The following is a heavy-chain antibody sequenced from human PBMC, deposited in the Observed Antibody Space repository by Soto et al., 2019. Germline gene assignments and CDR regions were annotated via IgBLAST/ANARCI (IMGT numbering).Heavy chain of an antibody. V-gene: IGHV4-61*01. J-gene: IGHJ4*02. CDR3: ARELYSYGNFDY. Sequence: QVQLKESGPGLVKPSETLSLTCTVSGGSVSSGSYYWSWIRQPPGKGLEWIGYIYYSGSTNYNPSLKSRVTISVDTSKNQFSLKLSSVTAADTAVYYCARELYSYGNFDYWGQGTLVTVSS. D-gene: IGHD5-18*01. CDR2: IYYSGST. CDR1: GGSVSSGSYY.